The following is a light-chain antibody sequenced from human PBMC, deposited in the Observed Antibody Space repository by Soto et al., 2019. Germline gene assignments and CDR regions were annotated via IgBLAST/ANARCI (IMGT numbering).Light chain of an antibody. CDR2: GAS. V-gene: IGKV3-15*01. Sequence: EIVMRHSPATLSLSQGERDTRSYRASQSVSSNLAWYQHKPGQAPRLLIYGASTRATGIPARFSGSGSGTEFTLTISSLQSEDFAVDYCQQYNNWPRTCGQGTKV. CDR3: QQYNNWPRT. CDR1: QSVSSN. J-gene: IGKJ1*01.